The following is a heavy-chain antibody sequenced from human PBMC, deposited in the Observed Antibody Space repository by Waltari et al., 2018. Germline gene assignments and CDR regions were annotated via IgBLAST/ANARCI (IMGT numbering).Heavy chain of an antibody. CDR1: GFTVSSHY. D-gene: IGHD1-20*01. CDR3: ARVNWNYFDY. Sequence: EVQLVETGGGLIQPGGSLRLSCAASGFTVSSHYMSWVRQAPGKGVEWVSVIYSGGSTYYAYSVKGRFTIARDNAKNTLYLQMNSLRAEDTAVYYCARVNWNYFDYWGQGTLVTVSS. V-gene: IGHV3-53*02. J-gene: IGHJ4*02. CDR2: IYSGGST.